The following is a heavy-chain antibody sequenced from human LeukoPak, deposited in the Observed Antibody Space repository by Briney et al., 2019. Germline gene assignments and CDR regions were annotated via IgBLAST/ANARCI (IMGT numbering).Heavy chain of an antibody. CDR2: ISSSSSYI. D-gene: IGHD6-19*01. J-gene: IGHJ4*02. CDR1: GFTFSSYS. CDR3: ARLESSSGWYGGYFDY. V-gene: IGHV3-21*01. Sequence: GGSLRLSCAASGFTFSSYSMNWVRQAPGKGLEWASSISSSSSYIYYADSVKGRFTISRDNAKNSLYLQMNSLRAEDTAVYYCARLESSSGWYGGYFDYWGQGTLVTVSS.